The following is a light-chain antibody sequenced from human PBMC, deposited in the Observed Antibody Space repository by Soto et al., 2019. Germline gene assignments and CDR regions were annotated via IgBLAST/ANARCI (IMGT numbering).Light chain of an antibody. CDR1: QSVSNW. V-gene: IGKV1-5*03. J-gene: IGKJ1*01. CDR3: QHYNGYRWT. CDR2: KAS. Sequence: DIKMTQSPSTLSASVGDRVTITCRASQSVSNWLAWYQQKPGKAPKILIYKASSLESGVPSRFSGSGSGTEFTLTISSLRPDDFATYYCQHYNGYRWTFGQGTKVDIK.